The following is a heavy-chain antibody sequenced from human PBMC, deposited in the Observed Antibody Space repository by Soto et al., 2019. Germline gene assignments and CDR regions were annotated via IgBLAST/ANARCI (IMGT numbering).Heavy chain of an antibody. J-gene: IGHJ4*02. CDR3: ATKGPGYFDWLSAGHFFDY. CDR1: GYNLTELS. D-gene: IGHD3-9*01. CDR2: FDYEDGET. V-gene: IGHV1-24*01. Sequence: ASVKVSCKVSGYNLTELSMHWVRQAPGKGLEWMGGFDYEDGETIYAQKFQGRVTMTEDTSSDTTYMELSGLTTEDTAVYYCATKGPGYFDWLSAGHFFDYWGQGSLVTVSS.